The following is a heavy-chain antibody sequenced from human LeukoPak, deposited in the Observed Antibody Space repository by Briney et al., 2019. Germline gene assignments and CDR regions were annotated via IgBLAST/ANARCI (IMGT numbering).Heavy chain of an antibody. D-gene: IGHD3-10*01. V-gene: IGHV5-51*01. CDR3: ARHKQYYGSGVSPLT. J-gene: IGHJ5*02. CDR2: IYPGDSDT. CDR1: GYSFTSYW. Sequence: GESLKISCKGCGYSFTSYWIGWVRQMPGKGLEWMGIIYPGDSDTRYSPSFQGQVTISADKSISTAYLQWSSLKASDTAMYYCARHKQYYGSGVSPLTWGQGTLVTVSS.